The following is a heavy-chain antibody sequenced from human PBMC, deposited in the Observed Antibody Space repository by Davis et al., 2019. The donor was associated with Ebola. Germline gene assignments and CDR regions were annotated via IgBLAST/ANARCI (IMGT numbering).Heavy chain of an antibody. CDR1: GFTFSTYW. D-gene: IGHD5-18*01. Sequence: GESLKISCVASGFTFSTYWMTWVRQAPGKGLEWVSAISGSGGTTYYAGSVKGRFTVSRDNSKKTLYLQMNSLRAEDTAVYYCARDMGTAMVLYDYGMDVWGKGTTVTVSS. CDR3: ARDMGTAMVLYDYGMDV. CDR2: ISGSGGTT. V-gene: IGHV3-23*01. J-gene: IGHJ6*04.